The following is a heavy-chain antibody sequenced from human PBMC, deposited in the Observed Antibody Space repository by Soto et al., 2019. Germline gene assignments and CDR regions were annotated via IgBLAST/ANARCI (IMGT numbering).Heavy chain of an antibody. CDR1: GLSFRNYY. D-gene: IGHD3-22*01. J-gene: IGHJ5*02. V-gene: IGHV4-59*01. CDR2: VYHSGTT. CDR3: AGDSSGYNWFDP. Sequence: SETLSLTCSVSGLSFRNYYWTWIRQPPGKGLEWIGYVYHSGTTKYNPSLKSRVTISVDTSNNQFSLKLNSVTAADTAVYYCAGDSSGYNWFDPWGQGTLVTVSS.